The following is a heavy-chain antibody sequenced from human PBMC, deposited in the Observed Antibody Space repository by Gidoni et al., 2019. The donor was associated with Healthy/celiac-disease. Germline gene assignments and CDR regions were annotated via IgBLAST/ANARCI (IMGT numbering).Heavy chain of an antibody. CDR3: AHTYSSSWRKPGWFDP. J-gene: IGHJ5*02. CDR2: IYWNDDK. Sequence: QITLKESGPTLVKPTQTLTLTCTFSGFSLSTSGVGVGWIRQPPGKALEWLALIYWNDDKRYSPSLKSRLTITKDTSKNQVVLTMTNMDPVDTATYYCAHTYSSSWRKPGWFDPWGQGTLVTVSS. D-gene: IGHD6-13*01. V-gene: IGHV2-5*01. CDR1: GFSLSTSGVG.